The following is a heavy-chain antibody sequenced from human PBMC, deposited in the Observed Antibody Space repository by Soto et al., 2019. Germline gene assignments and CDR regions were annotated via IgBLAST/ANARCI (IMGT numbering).Heavy chain of an antibody. J-gene: IGHJ4*02. CDR1: GGAISSSDW. CDR2: IYHSGRT. D-gene: IGHD3-16*01. Sequence: QVQLQESGPGLVKPSGTLSLTCAVSGGAISSSDWWSWVRQPPGKGLEWIGEIYHSGRTNYNPSLKSRVTISVDKSKNQFSLKLTSVTAADTAMYYCARVGAESASLDYWGQGTLVTVSS. V-gene: IGHV4-4*02. CDR3: ARVGAESASLDY.